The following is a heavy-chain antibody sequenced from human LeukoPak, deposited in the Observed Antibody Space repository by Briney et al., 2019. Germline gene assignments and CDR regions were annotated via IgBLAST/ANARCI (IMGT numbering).Heavy chain of an antibody. CDR2: IYSGGST. V-gene: IGHV3-66*04. J-gene: IGHJ3*02. CDR3: ARLDGYNFVAFDI. D-gene: IGHD5-24*01. Sequence: SGGSLRLSCAASGFTVSSNYMSWVRQAPGKGLEWVSVIYSGGSTYYADSVKGRFTISRDNSKNTLYLQMNSLRAEDTAVYYCARLDGYNFVAFDIWGQGTMVTVSS. CDR1: GFTVSSNY.